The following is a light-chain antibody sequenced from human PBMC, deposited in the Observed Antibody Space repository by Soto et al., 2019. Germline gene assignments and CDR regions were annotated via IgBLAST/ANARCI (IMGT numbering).Light chain of an antibody. CDR1: ESVSSHY. J-gene: IGKJ4*01. Sequence: IVLTQSPSTMSLSSGERATLSFRASESVSSHYIGWYQQRPGRAPRLLIYGTASRAPDIPDRFSGDGAGADFTLTITRLEPEDFAVYYCQHYGSSVTFGGGTMVDIK. V-gene: IGKV3-20*01. CDR2: GTA. CDR3: QHYGSSVT.